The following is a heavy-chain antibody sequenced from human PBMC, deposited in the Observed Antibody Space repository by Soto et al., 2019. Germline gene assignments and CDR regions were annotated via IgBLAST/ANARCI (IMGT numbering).Heavy chain of an antibody. Sequence: LSLSCAGSGFSFSDHYMDWVRQATGKGLEWVGRSRNRPKKYTTEYAASVKGRFTISRDDSKNSLYLQMNSLKTEDTATYYCAHQNSGSYLGAFDIWGQGTMVTVSS. J-gene: IGHJ3*02. CDR1: GFSFSDHY. CDR2: SRNRPKKYTT. D-gene: IGHD1-26*01. V-gene: IGHV3-72*01. CDR3: AHQNSGSYLGAFDI.